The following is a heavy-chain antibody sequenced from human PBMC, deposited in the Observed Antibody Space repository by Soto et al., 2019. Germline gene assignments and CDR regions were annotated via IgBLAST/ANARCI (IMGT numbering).Heavy chain of an antibody. V-gene: IGHV1-46*01. CDR3: ARDLGGYDPNFDY. CDR1: GYTFTSYY. D-gene: IGHD5-12*01. Sequence: ASVKVSCKASGYTFTSYYMHWVRQAPGQGLEWMGIINPSGGSTNYAQKLQGRVTMTTDTSTSTAYMELRSLRSDDTAVYYCARDLGGYDPNFDYWGQGTLVTVSS. CDR2: INPSGGST. J-gene: IGHJ4*02.